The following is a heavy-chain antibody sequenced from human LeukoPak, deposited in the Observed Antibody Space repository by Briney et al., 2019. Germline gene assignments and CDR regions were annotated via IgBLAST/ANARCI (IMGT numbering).Heavy chain of an antibody. CDR3: AKDGYSLRYFDWLFQENWFDP. V-gene: IGHV3-30*18. J-gene: IGHJ5*02. Sequence: GGSLRLSCAASGFTFSSYGMHWVRQAPGKGLEGVAVISYEGCNKYYADSVKGRFTISRDNSKNTLYLQMNSLRAEDTPVYYCAKDGYSLRYFDWLFQENWFDPWGQGTLVTVSS. D-gene: IGHD3-9*01. CDR1: GFTFSSYG. CDR2: ISYEGCNK.